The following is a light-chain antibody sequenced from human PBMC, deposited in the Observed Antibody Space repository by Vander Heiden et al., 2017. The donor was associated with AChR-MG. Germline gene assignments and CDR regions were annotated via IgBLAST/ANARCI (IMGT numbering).Light chain of an antibody. CDR1: QGVRND. J-gene: IGKJ1*01. Sequence: DVQMTQSPSSLPASVGDRVTITCRASQGVRNDLNWYQQKPGKAPKRLIYPASTLQSGVPSRFSGSGSGTEFTLTISSLQPEDFATYYCLQVNSYPWTFGQGTKVEIK. CDR2: PAS. CDR3: LQVNSYPWT. V-gene: IGKV1-17*01.